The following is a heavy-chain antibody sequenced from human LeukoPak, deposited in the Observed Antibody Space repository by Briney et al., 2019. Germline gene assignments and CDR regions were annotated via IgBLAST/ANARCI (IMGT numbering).Heavy chain of an antibody. V-gene: IGHV3-21*01. CDR2: ISSSDTYI. Sequence: GGSLRLSCAASGFTFSSYSMNWVRQAPGKGLEWVSSISSSDTYIYHADSVKGRFTISRDNAKNSLYLQMNSLRVEDTAVYYCARDPSGGSSWVRFDYWGQGTLVTVSS. CDR1: GFTFSSYS. D-gene: IGHD2-2*01. J-gene: IGHJ4*02. CDR3: ARDPSGGSSWVRFDY.